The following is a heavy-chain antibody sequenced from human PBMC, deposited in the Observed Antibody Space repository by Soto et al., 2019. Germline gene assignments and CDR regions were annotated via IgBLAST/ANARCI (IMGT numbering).Heavy chain of an antibody. V-gene: IGHV4-39*01. D-gene: IGHD5-12*01. CDR3: ARHRVFGMATITYFDY. Sequence: SETLSLTCTVSGGSISSSSYYWGWIRQPPGKGLEWIGSIYYSGSTYYNPSLKSRVTISVDTSKNQFSLKLSSVTAADTAVYYCARHRVFGMATITYFDYWGQGTLVTVSS. CDR2: IYYSGST. J-gene: IGHJ4*02. CDR1: GGSISSSSYY.